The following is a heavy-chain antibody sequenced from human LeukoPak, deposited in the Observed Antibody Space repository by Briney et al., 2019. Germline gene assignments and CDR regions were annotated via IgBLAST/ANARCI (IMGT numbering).Heavy chain of an antibody. D-gene: IGHD3-10*01. CDR3: ARTEGTWYFDL. V-gene: IGHV3-48*04. J-gene: IGHJ2*01. Sequence: PGGSLRLSCAASGFTFSAYGMNWVRQAPGKGLEWVSYISSWSSIIYYADSVKGRFTISRDNAKNSLYLQMNNLRAEDTAVYYCARTEGTWYFDLWGRGTLVTVSS. CDR2: ISSWSSII. CDR1: GFTFSAYG.